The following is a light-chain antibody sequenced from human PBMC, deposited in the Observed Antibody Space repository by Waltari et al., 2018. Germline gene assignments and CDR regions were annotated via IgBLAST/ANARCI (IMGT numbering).Light chain of an antibody. J-gene: IGKJ3*01. V-gene: IGKV4-1*01. CDR1: RRVLYSSNNTYY. CDR3: HKNYSTPFP. Sequence: DIVMTQSPDSLAVSLGEGATINCKSSRRVLYSSNNTYYLAWYQPKPGQPPTLLIYWASTPGTAVPVRFSGSGSGADFTHTISSLQAEDVAVYYGHKNYSTPFPFGPGTNVGIK. CDR2: WAS.